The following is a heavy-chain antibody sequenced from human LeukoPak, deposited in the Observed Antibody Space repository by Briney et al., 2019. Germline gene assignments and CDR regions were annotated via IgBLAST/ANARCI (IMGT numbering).Heavy chain of an antibody. Sequence: GASVKVSCKASGFTFTSSAVQWVRQARGQRLEWIGWIVVGSGNTNYAKKYQKRVTITRDMSTSTAYMELSSLRSEDTAVYYCAAGRAVGEFRYYYYYGMDVWGQGTTVTVSS. V-gene: IGHV1-58*01. D-gene: IGHD3-10*01. J-gene: IGHJ6*02. CDR2: IVVGSGNT. CDR1: GFTFTSSA. CDR3: AAGRAVGEFRYYYYYGMDV.